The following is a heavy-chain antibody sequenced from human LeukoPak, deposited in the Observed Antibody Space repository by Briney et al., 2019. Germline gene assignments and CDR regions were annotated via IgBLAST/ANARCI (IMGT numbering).Heavy chain of an antibody. J-gene: IGHJ4*02. V-gene: IGHV4-4*02. CDR2: VHKSGST. Sequence: SETLSLTCAVSTDSITSNWWSWVRQPPGKGLEWIGEVHKSGSTNYYSSLQSRVTISIGKSKNQIALELTSVTAADTAVYYCAKEIVGAPTPGAYWGQGILVTVSS. CDR3: AKEIVGAPTPGAY. D-gene: IGHD1-26*01. CDR1: TDSITSNW.